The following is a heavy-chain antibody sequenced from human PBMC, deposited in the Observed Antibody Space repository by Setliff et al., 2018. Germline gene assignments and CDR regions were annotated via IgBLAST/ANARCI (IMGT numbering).Heavy chain of an antibody. CDR3: ARDTYIGDFWSGYYIQGRFDP. D-gene: IGHD3-3*01. CDR1: GYTFTNYA. J-gene: IGHJ5*02. CDR2: INXXXXXX. Sequence: ASVKVSCKASGYTFTNYAIHWVRQAPGQRLEWMGWINXXXXXXXXXXXXXCXVXXXRDTSASTAYMELSSLRSEDTAVYYCARDTYIGDFWSGYYIQGRFDPWGQGTLVTVSS. V-gene: IGHV1-3*01.